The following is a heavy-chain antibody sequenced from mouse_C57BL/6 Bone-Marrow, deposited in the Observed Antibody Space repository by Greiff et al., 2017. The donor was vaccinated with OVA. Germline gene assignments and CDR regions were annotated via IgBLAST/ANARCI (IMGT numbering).Heavy chain of an antibody. CDR3: RSSGIYFDY. Sequence: QVQLQQSGAELARPGASVKLSCKASGYTFTSYGISWVKQRTGQGLEWIGEIYPRSGNTYYNEKFKGKATLTADKSSSTAYMELRSLTSEDSAVYFCRSSGIYFDYWGQGTTRTVSS. V-gene: IGHV1-81*01. CDR2: IYPRSGNT. D-gene: IGHD3-2*02. J-gene: IGHJ2*01. CDR1: GYTFTSYG.